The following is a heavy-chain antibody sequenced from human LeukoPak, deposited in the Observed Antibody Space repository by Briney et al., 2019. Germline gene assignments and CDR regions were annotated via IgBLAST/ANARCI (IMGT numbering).Heavy chain of an antibody. V-gene: IGHV4-59*01. D-gene: IGHD2-21*02. CDR2: IYYSGST. Sequence: PSETLSLTCTVSGGSINSYYWSWIRQPPGKGLEWIGYIYYSGSTNYNPSLKSRVTISVDTSKNQFSLKLSSVTAADTAVYYCARGDRFDPWGQGTLVTVSS. CDR3: ARGDRFDP. J-gene: IGHJ5*02. CDR1: GGSINSYY.